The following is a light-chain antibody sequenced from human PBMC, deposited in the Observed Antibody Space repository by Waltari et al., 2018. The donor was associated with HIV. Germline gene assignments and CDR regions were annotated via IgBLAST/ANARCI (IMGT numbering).Light chain of an antibody. Sequence: DIVMSQAPATLSVSPGERITLGCRATPNINNNLAWYQQKPVQSPTLLIYGASIRATDVPDRFSGRGSGADYSLTITSVQSEDAALYFCQQYHNWPPMTFGQGTRLEIK. CDR1: PNINNN. V-gene: IGKV3-15*01. J-gene: IGKJ5*01. CDR3: QQYHNWPPMT. CDR2: GAS.